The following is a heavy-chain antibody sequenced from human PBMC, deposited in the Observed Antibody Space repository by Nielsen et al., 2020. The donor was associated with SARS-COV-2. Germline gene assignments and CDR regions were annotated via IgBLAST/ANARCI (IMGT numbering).Heavy chain of an antibody. CDR3: ANGGYRNYYYGMDV. V-gene: IGHV3-23*01. Sequence: GGSLRLSCAASGFTFSSYAMSWVRQAPGKGLEWVSAISGSGGSTYYADSVKGRFTISRDNSKSTLYLQMNSLRAEDTAVYYCANGGYRNYYYGMDVWGQGTTVTVSS. D-gene: IGHD1-26*01. CDR1: GFTFSSYA. J-gene: IGHJ6*02. CDR2: ISGSGGST.